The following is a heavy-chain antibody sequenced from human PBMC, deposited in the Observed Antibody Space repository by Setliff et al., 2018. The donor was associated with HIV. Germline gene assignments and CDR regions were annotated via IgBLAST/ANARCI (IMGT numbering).Heavy chain of an antibody. D-gene: IGHD3-9*01. CDR1: GGTFNNYA. Sequence: ASVKVSCKASGGTFNNYAISWVRQAPGQGLEWVGGIIPLFGTTNYAQEFQGRVTIHADESTNTANMELNSLRSIDTAMYYCATVFYYNWFNPWGQGTLVTVSS. V-gene: IGHV1-69*13. CDR2: IIPLFGTT. J-gene: IGHJ5*02. CDR3: ATVFYYNWFNP.